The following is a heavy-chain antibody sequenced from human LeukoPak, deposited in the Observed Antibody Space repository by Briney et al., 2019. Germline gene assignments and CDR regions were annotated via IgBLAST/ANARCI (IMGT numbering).Heavy chain of an antibody. CDR3: ARERWLRSLNFDY. CDR2: INAGNGNT. CDR1: GYTFTSYA. Sequence: ASVTVSCTASGYTFTSYAMHWVRQAPGQRLEWTGWINAGNGNTKYSQKFQGRVTITRDTSASTAYMELSSLRSEDTAVYYCARERWLRSLNFDYWGQGTLVTVSS. V-gene: IGHV1-3*01. D-gene: IGHD5-12*01. J-gene: IGHJ4*02.